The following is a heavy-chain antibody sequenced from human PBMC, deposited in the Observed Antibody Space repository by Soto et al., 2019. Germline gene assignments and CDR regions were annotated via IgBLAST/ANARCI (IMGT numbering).Heavy chain of an antibody. CDR1: GYTFTSYG. CDR3: ARDQRRVVVTANYDY. Sequence: ASVKVSCKASGYTFTSYGISWVRQAPGQGLEWMGWISAYNGNTNYAQKLQGRVTMTTDTSTSTAYMELRSLRSDDTAVYYCARDQRRVVVTANYDYWGQGTLVTVSS. D-gene: IGHD2-21*02. J-gene: IGHJ4*02. V-gene: IGHV1-18*01. CDR2: ISAYNGNT.